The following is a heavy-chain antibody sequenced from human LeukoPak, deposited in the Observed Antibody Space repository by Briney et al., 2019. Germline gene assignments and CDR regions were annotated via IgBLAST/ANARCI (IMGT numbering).Heavy chain of an antibody. D-gene: IGHD2-15*01. J-gene: IGHJ4*02. CDR2: ISSSSSYI. V-gene: IGHV3-21*01. CDR3: AKDREGHCSGGRCSNFDY. Sequence: GGSLRLSCAASGFTFSRYTMNWVRQAPGKGLEWVSSISSSSSYIYYADSVKGRFTISRDNAKNSVYLQMNTLRAEDTAVYYCAKDREGHCSGGRCSNFDYWGQRILVTVSS. CDR1: GFTFSRYT.